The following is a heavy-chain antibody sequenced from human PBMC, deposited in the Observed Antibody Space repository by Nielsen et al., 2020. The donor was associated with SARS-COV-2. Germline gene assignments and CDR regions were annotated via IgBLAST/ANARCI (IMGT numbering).Heavy chain of an antibody. D-gene: IGHD3-16*01. CDR2: INPSGGST. J-gene: IGHJ5*02. V-gene: IGHV1-46*01. Sequence: ASVKVSCKASGYTFTSYYMHWVRQAPGQGLEWMGIINPSGGSTSYAQKFQGRVTMTRDTSTSTAYMELSSLRSEDTAVYYCAREERAGDFGDWFDPWGQGTLVTVSS. CDR3: AREERAGDFGDWFDP. CDR1: GYTFTSYY.